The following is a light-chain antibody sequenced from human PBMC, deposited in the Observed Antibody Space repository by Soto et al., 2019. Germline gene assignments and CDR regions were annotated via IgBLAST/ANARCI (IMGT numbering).Light chain of an antibody. CDR2: DAS. V-gene: IGKV3-15*01. CDR3: QRYDTWAPYT. J-gene: IGKJ2*01. CDR1: QSVSSN. Sequence: EIVMTQSPGTLSVSPGERVTLPCRASQSVSSNIAWYQQKPGQAPRLLIFDASTRAAGIPARFSGTGSGTEFTVTMSSLQSEDFAVSYCQRYDTWAPYTFGQVTKLEIK.